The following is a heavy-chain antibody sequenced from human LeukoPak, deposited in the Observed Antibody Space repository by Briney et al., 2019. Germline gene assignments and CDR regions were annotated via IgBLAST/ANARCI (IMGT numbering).Heavy chain of an antibody. CDR3: ARLFYDSSGYYATFDP. CDR2: LYTSGST. Sequence: RASETLSLTCTGSGGSISSYYWSWIRQPPGKGLEWIGYLYTSGSTNYNPSLKSRVTISVDTSKNQFSLKLSSVTAADTAVYYCARLFYDSSGYYATFDPWGQGTLVTVSS. CDR1: GGSISSYY. J-gene: IGHJ5*02. V-gene: IGHV4-4*09. D-gene: IGHD3-22*01.